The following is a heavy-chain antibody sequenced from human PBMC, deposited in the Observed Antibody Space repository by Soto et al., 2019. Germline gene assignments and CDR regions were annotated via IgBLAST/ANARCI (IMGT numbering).Heavy chain of an antibody. CDR2: ISGSGGDT. V-gene: IGHV3-23*01. CDR3: AKHDFWTLYNTGLDS. J-gene: IGHJ4*02. D-gene: IGHD3-3*01. CDR1: GFTFTSYA. Sequence: EVQLLESGGGLVQPGGSLRLSCSASGFTFTSYAMSWVRQAPGKGLEWVSGISGSGGDTKSADSVKGRFTISRDNFTNMLYLQMNSLRAEDTAVYYCAKHDFWTLYNTGLDSWGQGTLVTGSS.